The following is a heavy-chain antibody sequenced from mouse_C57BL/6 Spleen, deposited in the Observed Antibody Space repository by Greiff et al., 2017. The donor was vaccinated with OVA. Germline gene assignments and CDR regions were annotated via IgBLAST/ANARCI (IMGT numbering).Heavy chain of an antibody. D-gene: IGHD1-1*01. Sequence: VQLQQPGAELVRPGTSVKLSCKASGYTFTSYWMHWVQQRPGQGLEWVGVIDPSDSYTNYNQKFKGKATLTVDTSSSTAYMQLSSLTSEDSAVYYCAREGLLLRSLEYFDVWGTGTTVTVSS. J-gene: IGHJ1*03. CDR2: IDPSDSYT. V-gene: IGHV1-59*01. CDR1: GYTFTSYW. CDR3: AREGLLLRSLEYFDV.